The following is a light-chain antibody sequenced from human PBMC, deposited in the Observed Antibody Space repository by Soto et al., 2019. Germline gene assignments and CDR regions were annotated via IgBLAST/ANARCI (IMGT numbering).Light chain of an antibody. V-gene: IGKV3-11*01. Sequence: EIVLTQSPATLALSRGERATLSCGVSQSINRHLAWYRQKPGQAPRLLIYGASNRATGIPDRFSGSGSGTDFTLTVSSLQSEDFAVYYCQLYGRSRRATFGQGTRLEIK. CDR3: QLYGRSRRAT. J-gene: IGKJ5*01. CDR1: QSINRH. CDR2: GAS.